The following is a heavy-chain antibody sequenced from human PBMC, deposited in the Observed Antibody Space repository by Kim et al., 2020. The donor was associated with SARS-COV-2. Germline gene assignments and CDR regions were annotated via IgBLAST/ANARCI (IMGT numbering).Heavy chain of an antibody. Sequence: GESLKISCKGSGYSFTSYWISWVRQMPGKGLECMGRIDPSDSYTNYSPSFQGHVTISADKSISTAYLQWSSLKASDTAMYYCARYVPYCSGGSCYSHFQHWGQGTLVTVSS. CDR3: ARYVPYCSGGSCYSHFQH. CDR2: IDPSDSYT. J-gene: IGHJ1*01. CDR1: GYSFTSYW. V-gene: IGHV5-10-1*01. D-gene: IGHD2-15*01.